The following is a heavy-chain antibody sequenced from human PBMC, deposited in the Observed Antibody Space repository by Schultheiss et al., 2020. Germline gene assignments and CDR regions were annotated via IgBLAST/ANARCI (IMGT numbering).Heavy chain of an antibody. CDR2: ISAYNGNT. V-gene: IGHV1-18*01. CDR3: ASGIWSGYYPDAFDI. J-gene: IGHJ3*02. Sequence: ASVKVSCKASGYTFTSYGISWVRQAPGQGLEWMGWISAYNGNTNYAQKFQGRVTITADKSTSTAYMELSSLRSEDTAVYYCASGIWSGYYPDAFDIWGQGTMVTVSS. D-gene: IGHD3-3*01. CDR1: GYTFTSYG.